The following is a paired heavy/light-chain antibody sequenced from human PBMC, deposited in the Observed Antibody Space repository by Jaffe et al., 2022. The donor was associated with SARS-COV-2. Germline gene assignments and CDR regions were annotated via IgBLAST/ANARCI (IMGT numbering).Light chain of an antibody. CDR3: QQRSNWPLPLT. V-gene: IGKV3-11*01. J-gene: IGKJ4*01. Sequence: EIVLTQSPATLSLSPGERATLSCRASQSVSSYLAWYQQKPGQAPRLLIYDASNRATGIPARFSGSGSGTDFTLTISSLEPEDFAVYYCQQRSNWPLPLTFGGGTKVEIK. CDR1: QSVSSY. CDR2: DAS.
Heavy chain of an antibody. D-gene: IGHD3-22*01. Sequence: EVQLVESGGGLVQPGGSLRLSCAASGFTFSSYEMNWVRQAPGKGLEWVSYISSSGSTIYYADSVKGRFTISRDNAKNSLYLQMNSLRAEDTAVYYCAAEGYYDSSGYYVYWGQGTLVTVSS. CDR3: AAEGYYDSSGYYVY. J-gene: IGHJ4*02. V-gene: IGHV3-48*03. CDR2: ISSSGSTI. CDR1: GFTFSSYE.